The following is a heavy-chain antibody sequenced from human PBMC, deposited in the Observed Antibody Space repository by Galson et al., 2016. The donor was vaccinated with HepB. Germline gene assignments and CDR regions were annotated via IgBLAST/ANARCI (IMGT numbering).Heavy chain of an antibody. CDR1: GFIFDDYA. V-gene: IGHV3-9*01. Sequence: SLRLSCAASGFIFDDYAVHWVRQVSGKGLEWVSGISWNSGNIGYADSVKGRFTISRDNAMNSLYLQMNSLRPEDTALYYCAKSMNSGWYANRYFDLWGRGTLVPVSS. CDR2: ISWNSGNI. J-gene: IGHJ2*01. D-gene: IGHD6-19*01. CDR3: AKSMNSGWYANRYFDL.